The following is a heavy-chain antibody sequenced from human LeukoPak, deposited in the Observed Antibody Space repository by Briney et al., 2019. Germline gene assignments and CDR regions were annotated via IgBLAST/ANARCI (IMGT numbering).Heavy chain of an antibody. V-gene: IGHV4-39*01. J-gene: IGHJ4*02. CDR1: GGSISSSSYY. CDR3: ARVENDYSFDY. Sequence: SETLSLTCTVSGGSISSSSYYWGWIRQPPGKGLEWIGSIYYSGSTYYNPSLKSRVTISVDTSKNQFSLKLSSVTAADTAVYYCARVENDYSFDYWGQGTLVTVSS. CDR2: IYYSGST. D-gene: IGHD4-11*01.